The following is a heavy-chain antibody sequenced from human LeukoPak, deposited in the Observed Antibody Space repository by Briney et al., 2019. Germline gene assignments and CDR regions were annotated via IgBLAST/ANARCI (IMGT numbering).Heavy chain of an antibody. CDR3: AREKTYYDFWSGYTRYYYGMDV. Sequence: PSETLSLTCTVSGGSISSGGYYWSWIRQHPGKGLERIGYIYYSGSTYYNPSLKSRVTISVDTSKNQFSLKLSSVTAADTAVYYCAREKTYYDFWSGYTRYYYGMDVWGQGTTVTVSS. CDR1: GGSISSGGYY. D-gene: IGHD3-3*01. J-gene: IGHJ6*02. V-gene: IGHV4-31*03. CDR2: IYYSGST.